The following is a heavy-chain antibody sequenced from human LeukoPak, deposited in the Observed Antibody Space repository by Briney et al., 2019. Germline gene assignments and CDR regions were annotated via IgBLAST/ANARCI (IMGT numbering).Heavy chain of an antibody. CDR2: MNPNSGNT. CDR3: ARGRCVGSPNCYYFDS. Sequence: ASVKVSCKASGYAFSNYDINWVRQATGQGVEWIGKMNPNSGNTGFDQKFQGRVTLTRDTSISTAYMEVTSLRSEDTAVYYCARGRCVGSPNCYYFDSWGQGTLVTVSS. CDR1: GYAFSNYD. J-gene: IGHJ4*02. D-gene: IGHD2-2*01. V-gene: IGHV1-8*01.